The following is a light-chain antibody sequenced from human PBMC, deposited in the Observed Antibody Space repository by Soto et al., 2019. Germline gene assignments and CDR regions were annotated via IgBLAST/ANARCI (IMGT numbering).Light chain of an antibody. V-gene: IGKV1-5*01. CDR1: QSIRSY. Sequence: IKMTQSPSSLSASVGDRVTITCRASQSIRSYLNWYQQKPGKAPKLLIYHASTLESGVPSRVSGSSSGTEFTLTISCLQPDDFATNFCQQYSTDTSLTFGGGAKVEI. CDR3: QQYSTDTSLT. CDR2: HAS. J-gene: IGKJ4*01.